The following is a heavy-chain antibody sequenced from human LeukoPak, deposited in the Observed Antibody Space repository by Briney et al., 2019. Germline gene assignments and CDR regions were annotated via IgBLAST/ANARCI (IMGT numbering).Heavy chain of an antibody. CDR2: ISSSSSYI. CDR3: ARATPTYYDFWSGYDEY. CDR1: GFTFSSYS. D-gene: IGHD3-3*01. V-gene: IGHV3-21*01. Sequence: GGSLRLSCAASGFTFSSYSMNWVRQAPGKGLEWVSSISSSSSYIYYADSVKGRFIISRDNARNSLYLQMNSLRAEDTAVYYCARATPTYYDFWSGYDEYWGQGTLVTVSS. J-gene: IGHJ4*02.